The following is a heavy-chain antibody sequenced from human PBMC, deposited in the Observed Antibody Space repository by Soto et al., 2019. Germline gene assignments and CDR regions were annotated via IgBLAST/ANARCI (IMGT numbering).Heavy chain of an antibody. Sequence: ASVKVSCKASGYTFTSYGISWVRQAPGQGLEWMGWISAYNGNTNYAQKLQGRVTMTTDTSTSTAYMELRSLRSDDTAVYYCARDILRHFDWPAEWFDPFGQGTLVAFSS. J-gene: IGHJ5*02. CDR1: GYTFTSYG. D-gene: IGHD3-9*01. CDR2: ISAYNGNT. V-gene: IGHV1-18*01. CDR3: ARDILRHFDWPAEWFDP.